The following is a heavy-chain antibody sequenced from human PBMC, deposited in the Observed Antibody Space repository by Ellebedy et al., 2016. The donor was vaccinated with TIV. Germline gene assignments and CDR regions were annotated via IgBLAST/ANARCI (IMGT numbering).Heavy chain of an antibody. CDR2: IYPGGGT. D-gene: IGHD4-11*01. J-gene: IGHJ5*02. Sequence: PRGSLRLSCTASGFNVRTFFMSWVRQAPGQGLEWVSVIYPGGGTNYSDTVEGRFTVSRDTSTNTIYLQMNSLRGEDTAVYYCARDPGGGGAYSDNWFDPWGQGTLVTVSS. V-gene: IGHV3-66*01. CDR1: GFNVRTFF. CDR3: ARDPGGGGAYSDNWFDP.